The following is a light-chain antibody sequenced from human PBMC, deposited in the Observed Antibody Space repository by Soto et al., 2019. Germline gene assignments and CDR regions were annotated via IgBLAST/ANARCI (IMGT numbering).Light chain of an antibody. J-gene: IGKJ4*02. CDR1: QSISSY. Sequence: DIQMTQSPSSLSASIGDRVTITCRASQSISSYLNWYQQKPGKAPKLLIYAASRLQSGVPSRFSGSGSGTDFTITISSLQPEDFATYYCQQSYSTPFTFGGGTTVEIK. CDR2: AAS. V-gene: IGKV1-39*01. CDR3: QQSYSTPFT.